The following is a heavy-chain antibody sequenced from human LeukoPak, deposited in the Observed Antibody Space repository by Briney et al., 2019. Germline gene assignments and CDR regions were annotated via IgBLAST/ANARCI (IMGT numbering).Heavy chain of an antibody. D-gene: IGHD5-18*01. J-gene: IGHJ4*02. CDR2: INHSGST. V-gene: IGHV4-34*01. CDR3: ARVGPVDTAFTADY. CDR1: GGSFSGYY. Sequence: SETLSLTCAVYGGSFSGYYWSWIRQPPGKGLEWIGEINHSGSTNYNPSLKSRVTISVDTSKNQFSLKLSSVTAADTAVYYCARVGPVDTAFTADYWGQGTLVTVSS.